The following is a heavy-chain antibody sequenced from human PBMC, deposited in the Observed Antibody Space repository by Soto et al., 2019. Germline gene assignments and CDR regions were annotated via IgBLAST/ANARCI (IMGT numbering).Heavy chain of an antibody. CDR1: GFSLSTSGVG. D-gene: IGHD3-10*01. CDR2: IYWDDDK. J-gene: IGHJ4*02. V-gene: IGHV2-5*02. Sequence: QITLKESGPTLVKPTQPLTLTCNFSGFSLSTSGVGVGWIRQPPGKALEWLALIYWDDDKRYSPSLKSRLTITKDTSKNQVVLTMTNMDPVDTATYYCVHIRYGSGLFDYWGQGTLVTVSS. CDR3: VHIRYGSGLFDY.